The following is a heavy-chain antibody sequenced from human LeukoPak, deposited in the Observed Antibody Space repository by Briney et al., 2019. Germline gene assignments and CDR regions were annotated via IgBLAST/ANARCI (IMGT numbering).Heavy chain of an antibody. CDR1: GYSISSGYY. CDR2: MYHSGST. CDR3: ARETDSSSSIAYFDY. Sequence: SETLSLTCSVSGYSISSGYYWGWIRQPPGKGLEWIGSMYHSGSTHYNPSLKSRVTISVDTSKNQFSLKLSSVTAADTAVYYCARETDSSSSIAYFDYWGQGTLVTVSS. J-gene: IGHJ4*02. D-gene: IGHD6-6*01. V-gene: IGHV4-38-2*02.